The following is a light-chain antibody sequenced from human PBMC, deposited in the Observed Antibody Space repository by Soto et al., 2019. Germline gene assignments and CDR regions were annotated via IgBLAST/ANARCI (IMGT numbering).Light chain of an antibody. CDR2: DVS. Sequence: QSALTQPASVSGSPGQSITISCTGTSSDVGGYNYVSWYQQHPGKAPKLMIYDVSNRPSGVSNRFSGSKSGNTASLTISGLQGEDEANYYCRSYTSRSTLVFGTGTKLTVL. CDR1: SSDVGGYNY. CDR3: RSYTSRSTLV. V-gene: IGLV2-14*01. J-gene: IGLJ1*01.